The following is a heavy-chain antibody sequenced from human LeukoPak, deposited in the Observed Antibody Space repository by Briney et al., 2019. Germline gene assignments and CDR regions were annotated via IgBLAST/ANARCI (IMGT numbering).Heavy chain of an antibody. Sequence: PGGSLRLSCAASGFAFSISAINWVRQAPGKGLEWISCFSGSGPTTYYADSVRGRFTISRDNSRNTVFLQLNSLRAEDTAVYYCAKDKDPGHDLAARYDYYYFYGVDVWGQGTTVTVSS. CDR1: GFAFSISA. D-gene: IGHD6-19*01. CDR2: FSGSGPTT. CDR3: AKDKDPGHDLAARYDYYYFYGVDV. V-gene: IGHV3-23*01. J-gene: IGHJ6*02.